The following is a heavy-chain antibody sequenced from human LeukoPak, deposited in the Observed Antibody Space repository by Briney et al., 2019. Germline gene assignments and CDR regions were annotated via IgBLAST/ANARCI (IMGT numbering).Heavy chain of an antibody. CDR3: AKGNDIGGYYYPHFDY. J-gene: IGHJ4*02. Sequence: SETLSLTCTVSGGSISSSSFHWGWIRQPPGKGLDWIGTINYSGSTYYNPSLRSRITIFVDTSKNQFSLKLTSVTAADTAVYYCAKGNDIGGYYYPHFDYWGQGTLVTVSS. CDR1: GGSISSSSFH. V-gene: IGHV4-39*01. D-gene: IGHD3-22*01. CDR2: INYSGST.